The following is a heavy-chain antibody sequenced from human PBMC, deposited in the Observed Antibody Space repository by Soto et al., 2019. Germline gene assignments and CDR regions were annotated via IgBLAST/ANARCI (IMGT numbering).Heavy chain of an antibody. V-gene: IGHV3-30-3*01. D-gene: IGHD3-22*01. CDR2: ISYDGSNK. CDR1: GFTFSSYA. J-gene: IGHJ5*02. CDR3: ARSTWLHHQWFDP. Sequence: GGSLRLSCAASGFTFSSYAMHWVRQAPGKGLEWVAVISYDGSNKYYADSVKGRFTISGDNSKNTLYLQMNSLRAEDTAVYYCARSTWLHHQWFDPWGQGTLVTVSS.